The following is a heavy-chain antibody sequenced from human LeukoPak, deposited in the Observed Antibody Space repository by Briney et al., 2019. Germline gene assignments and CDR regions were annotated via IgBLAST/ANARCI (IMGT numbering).Heavy chain of an antibody. CDR2: ISSSSSTI. J-gene: IGHJ4*02. V-gene: IGHV3-48*01. D-gene: IGHD1-14*01. Sequence: GGTLRLSCAASGFTFNTYSMNWVRQAPGKGLEWVSYISSSSSTIHYADSVKGRFTISRDNSKNTLYLQMNSLRAEDTALYYCAKPAKTDYADYWGQGTLVTVSS. CDR1: GFTFNTYS. CDR3: AKPAKTDYADY.